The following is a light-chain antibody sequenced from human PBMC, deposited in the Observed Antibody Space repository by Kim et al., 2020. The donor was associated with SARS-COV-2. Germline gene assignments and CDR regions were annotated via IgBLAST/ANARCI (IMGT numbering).Light chain of an antibody. J-gene: IGKJ4*01. CDR2: GAS. CDR1: QSVSSN. CDR3: QQYNKWPPLT. Sequence: EIVMTQSPATLSVSPGERATLSCRASQSVSSNLAWYQQKPGQAPRLNIYGASTRATGIPDRFSGSGSGTEFTLTISNLQSEDFAVYYCQQYNKWPPLTFGGGTKVDIK. V-gene: IGKV3-15*01.